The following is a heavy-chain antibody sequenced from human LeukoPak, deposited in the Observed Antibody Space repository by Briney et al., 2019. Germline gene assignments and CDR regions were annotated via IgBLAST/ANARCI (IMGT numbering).Heavy chain of an antibody. V-gene: IGHV3-7*04. CDR2: IDQDGSEK. D-gene: IGHD6-19*01. CDR3: ARGSSGWHFDY. Sequence: GGSLRLSCAASGSTFSNYWMNWVRQAPGKGLEWVANIDQDGSEKYSVDSVKGRFTISRDNAKNSLYLQLNSLRDEDTAVYYCARGSSGWHFDYWGQGTLVTVSS. J-gene: IGHJ4*02. CDR1: GSTFSNYW.